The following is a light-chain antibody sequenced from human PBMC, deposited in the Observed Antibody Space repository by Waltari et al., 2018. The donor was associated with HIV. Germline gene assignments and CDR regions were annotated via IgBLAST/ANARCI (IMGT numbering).Light chain of an antibody. V-gene: IGKV1-27*01. Sequence: DVQMTQTPSSLSAPVGDRAAITCRARQGIGSDLAWYQQKPGKVPKLLIYAASTLQSGVPSRFSGSGSGTDFTLTITNLQTEDFSFYYCQRYDRAPYTFGPGTRLELK. CDR1: QGIGSD. J-gene: IGKJ2*01. CDR2: AAS. CDR3: QRYDRAPYT.